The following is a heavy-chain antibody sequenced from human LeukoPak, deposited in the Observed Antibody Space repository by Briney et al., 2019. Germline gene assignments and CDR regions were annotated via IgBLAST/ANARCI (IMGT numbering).Heavy chain of an antibody. CDR1: GYTFTSYY. V-gene: IGHV1-2*02. CDR3: ARDLETNWNYDVAY. J-gene: IGHJ4*02. CDR2: INPNSGGT. Sequence: ASVKVSCKASGYTFTSYYMHWVRQAPGQGLEWMGWINPNSGGTNYAQKFQGRVTMTRDTSISTAYMELNGLRSDDTAVYYCARDLETNWNYDVAYWGQGTLVTVSS. D-gene: IGHD1-7*01.